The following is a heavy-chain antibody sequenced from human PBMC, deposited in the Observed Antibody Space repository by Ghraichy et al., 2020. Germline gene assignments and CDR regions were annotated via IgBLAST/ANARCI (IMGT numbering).Heavy chain of an antibody. CDR3: AKDWLWTSDY. Sequence: GGSLRLSCAASGFTFSTYAMSWVRQAPGKGLEWVSATSGSGDNTFYADSVKGRFTISRDNSKNTLYLQMNSLRAEDTAAYYCAKDWLWTSDYWGQGTLVTVSS. J-gene: IGHJ4*02. CDR1: GFTFSTYA. D-gene: IGHD3-22*01. V-gene: IGHV3-23*01. CDR2: TSGSGDNT.